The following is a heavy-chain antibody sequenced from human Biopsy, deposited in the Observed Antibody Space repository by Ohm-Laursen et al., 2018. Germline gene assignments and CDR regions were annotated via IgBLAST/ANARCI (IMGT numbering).Heavy chain of an antibody. D-gene: IGHD2/OR15-2a*01. CDR2: RIPYFNTI. V-gene: IGHV1-69*13. CDR3: VGGQRGPPIGVTVPGDAFDL. J-gene: IGHJ3*01. CDR1: GVTFDTYA. Sequence: VASVKVSCKASGVTFDTYAFGWVRQAPGQGLGWMGGRIPYFNTIYYARNFQDRAVITADRSARTTDMQLSGLRPDDTAVYYCVGGQRGPPIGVTVPGDAFDLWGPGTMVTVSP.